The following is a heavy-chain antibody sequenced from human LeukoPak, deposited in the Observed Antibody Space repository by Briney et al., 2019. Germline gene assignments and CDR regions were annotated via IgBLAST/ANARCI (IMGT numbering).Heavy chain of an antibody. CDR2: INSDGSST. CDR1: GFTFSSYW. Sequence: GGSLRLSCAASGFTFSSYWMHWVRQAPGKGLVWVSRINSDGSSTSYADSVKGRFTISRDNAKNTLYLQMNSLRAEDTAVYYCARGRCSSTSCFPDYWGQGTLSPSPQ. D-gene: IGHD2-2*01. CDR3: ARGRCSSTSCFPDY. J-gene: IGHJ4*02. V-gene: IGHV3-74*01.